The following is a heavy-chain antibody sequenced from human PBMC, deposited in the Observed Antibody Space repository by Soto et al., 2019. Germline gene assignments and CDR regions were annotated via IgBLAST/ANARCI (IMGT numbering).Heavy chain of an antibody. CDR2: VNPSDGYT. D-gene: IGHD2-15*01. Sequence: ASVKVSCKASGYTLTSNYMHWVRQAPGQGPEWMGIVNPSDGYTNYAQKFQGRVTMTRDTSTSTVYMELSSLRSEDTAVYYCARVQVYCSGGSCYWFDPWGQGTLVTV. J-gene: IGHJ5*02. CDR1: GYTLTSNY. V-gene: IGHV1-46*01. CDR3: ARVQVYCSGGSCYWFDP.